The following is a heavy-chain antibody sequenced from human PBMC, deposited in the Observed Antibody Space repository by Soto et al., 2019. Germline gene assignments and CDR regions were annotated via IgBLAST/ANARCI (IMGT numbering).Heavy chain of an antibody. CDR1: GYTLTNYG. D-gene: IGHD5-12*01. CDR3: ATDGTSNSGNLYAFDI. V-gene: IGHV1-18*04. CDR2: VTPYKADT. Sequence: QAQLVQSGAEVKKSGASVRVSCKASGYTLTNYGVTWVRQAPGQGLEWLGRVTPYKADTNSAQNLQGRVTIATDTSTHTAYLELRSLRSDDTAVYFCATDGTSNSGNLYAFDIWGQGTMVTVSA. J-gene: IGHJ3*02.